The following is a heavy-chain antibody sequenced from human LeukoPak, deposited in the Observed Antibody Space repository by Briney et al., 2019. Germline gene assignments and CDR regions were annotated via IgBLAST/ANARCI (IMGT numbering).Heavy chain of an antibody. D-gene: IGHD4-23*01. V-gene: IGHV4-30-4*08. Sequence: PSETLSLTCTVSGGSISSGDYYWSWIRQPPGKGLEWIGYIYYSGSTYYNPSLKSRSTISIDTSKNQFSLQLTSVTAADTAVYYCGRDKHRSRWVDYRGQGTLVTVSS. CDR3: GRDKHRSRWVDY. J-gene: IGHJ4*02. CDR2: IYYSGST. CDR1: GGSISSGDYY.